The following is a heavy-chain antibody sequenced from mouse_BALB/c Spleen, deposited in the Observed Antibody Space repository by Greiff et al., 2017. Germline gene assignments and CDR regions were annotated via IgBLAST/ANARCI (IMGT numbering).Heavy chain of an antibody. J-gene: IGHJ2*01. V-gene: IGHV1-63*02. CDR1: GYTFTNYW. CDR2: IYPGGGYP. D-gene: IGHD1-1*01. Sequence: QVQLQQSGAELVRPGTSVKMSCKAAGYTFTNYWIGWVKQRPGHGLEWIGDIYPGGGYPNYNEKFKGKATFTADTSSNTAYMQLSSLTSEDSAVYYCARAGYGSSFDYWGQGTTLTVSS. CDR3: ARAGYGSSFDY.